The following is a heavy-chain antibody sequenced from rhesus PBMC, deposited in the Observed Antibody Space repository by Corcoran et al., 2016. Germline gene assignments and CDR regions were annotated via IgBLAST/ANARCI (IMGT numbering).Heavy chain of an antibody. CDR2: IYGSVSHP. Sequence: QLQLQESGPGLVKPSETLSVTCAVSGGSSSSNYWSWIRQPPGKGREWIGRIYGSVSHPTHNPSLNVPGTLSFATSQNPLSLKLSSGPAAGPAVYSCASLSVSAQRNVDYWGHGVLVTFSS. CDR3: ASLSVSAQRNVDY. D-gene: IGHD2-39*01. CDR1: GGSSSSNY. J-gene: IGHJ4*01. V-gene: IGHV4-169*02.